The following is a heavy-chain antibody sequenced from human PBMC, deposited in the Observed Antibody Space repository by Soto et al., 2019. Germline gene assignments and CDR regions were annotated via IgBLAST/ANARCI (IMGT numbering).Heavy chain of an antibody. Sequence: EVQLLESGGGLVQPGGSLRISCAASGFTFSSYAMSWVRQAPGKGLEWVSAISGSGGSTYYADSVKGRFTISRDNSKNTLYLQMNSLRAGDTAVYYCAVTRSGVIAPDFDYWGQGTLVTVSS. V-gene: IGHV3-23*01. D-gene: IGHD3-16*02. CDR1: GFTFSSYA. J-gene: IGHJ4*02. CDR2: ISGSGGST. CDR3: AVTRSGVIAPDFDY.